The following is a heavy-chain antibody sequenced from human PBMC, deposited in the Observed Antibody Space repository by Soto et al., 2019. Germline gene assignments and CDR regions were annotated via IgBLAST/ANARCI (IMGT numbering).Heavy chain of an antibody. V-gene: IGHV2-5*08. CDR2: IYWDDDK. J-gene: IGHJ4*02. CDR3: AHTMAPRIFDY. CDR1: GGSISSYYW. Sequence: TLSLTCTVSGGSISSYYWSWIRQPPGKALEWLALIYWDDDKRYSPSLQSRLTITKDTSKNQVVLTMTNMDPVDTATYYCAHTMAPRIFDYWGQGTLVTVSS.